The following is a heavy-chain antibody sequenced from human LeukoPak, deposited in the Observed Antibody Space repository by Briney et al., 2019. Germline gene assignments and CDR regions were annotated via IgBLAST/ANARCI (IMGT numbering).Heavy chain of an antibody. CDR3: ASLLFDWRAFDI. D-gene: IGHD3-9*01. CDR1: GGSISSSNW. J-gene: IGHJ3*02. Sequence: NPSGTLSFTCAVSGGSISSSNWWSWVRQPPGKGLEWIGEIYHSGSTNYNPSLKSRVTISVDKSKNQFSLKLSSVTAADTAVYYCASLLFDWRAFDIWGQGTMVTVSS. V-gene: IGHV4-4*02. CDR2: IYHSGST.